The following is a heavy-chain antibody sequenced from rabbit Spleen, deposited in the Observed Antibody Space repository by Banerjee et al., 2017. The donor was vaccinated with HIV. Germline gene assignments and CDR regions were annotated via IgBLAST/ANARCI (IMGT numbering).Heavy chain of an antibody. CDR3: ARDSGTYDYIDVYFNL. CDR2: IYSGSSGDT. J-gene: IGHJ4*01. V-gene: IGHV1S40*01. Sequence: QSLEESGGDLVKPGASLTLTCTASGFSFSSRYYMCWVRQAPGKGLEWIACIYSGSSGDTYYASWAKGRFTISKTSSTTVTLQMTSLTAADTATYFCARDSGTYDYIDVYFNLWGQGTLVTVS. CDR1: GFSFSSRYY. D-gene: IGHD6-1*01.